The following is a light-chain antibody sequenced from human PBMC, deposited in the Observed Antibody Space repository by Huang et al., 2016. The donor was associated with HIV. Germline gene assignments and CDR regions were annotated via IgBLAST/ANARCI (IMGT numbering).Light chain of an antibody. J-gene: IGKJ4*01. CDR3: QQYGSPTGLT. CDR1: QSVSSSY. CDR2: GAA. V-gene: IGKV3-20*01. Sequence: EIVLTQSPGTLSLSPGERATLSCRASQSVSSSYLAWYQQKPGQAPRLLIYGAASRATGVPDRCRGSGSGTDFTLIISRLEPEDFAVYYCQQYGSPTGLTFGGGTKVDIK.